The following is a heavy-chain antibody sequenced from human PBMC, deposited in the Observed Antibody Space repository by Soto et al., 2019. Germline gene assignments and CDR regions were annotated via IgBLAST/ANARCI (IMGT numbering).Heavy chain of an antibody. CDR3: AKSPRAPIESAVAGPTFYFDY. V-gene: IGHV3-33*06. D-gene: IGHD6-19*01. Sequence: QVPLVESGGGVVQPGRSLRLSCAASGFTFSSYGMHWVRQAPGKGLEWVAVIWYDGSNKYYADSVKGRFTISRDNSKNTLYLQMKSLRAEDTAVYYCAKSPRAPIESAVAGPTFYFDYWGQGTLVTVCS. CDR2: IWYDGSNK. CDR1: GFTFSSYG. J-gene: IGHJ4*02.